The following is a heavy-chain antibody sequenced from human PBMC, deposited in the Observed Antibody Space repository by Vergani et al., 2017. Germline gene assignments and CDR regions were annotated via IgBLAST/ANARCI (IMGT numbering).Heavy chain of an antibody. CDR2: IYSGGST. V-gene: IGHV3-53*04. J-gene: IGHJ5*02. CDR1: GFTVSSNY. Sequence: EVQLVESGGGLVQPGGSLRLSCAASGFTVSSNYMSWVRQAPGKGLEWVSVIYSGGSTYYADSVKGRFTISRHNSKKTLYLQMNSLRAEDTAVYYCARVVSDYVDFNWFDPWGQGTLVTVSS. CDR3: ARVVSDYVDFNWFDP. D-gene: IGHD4-17*01.